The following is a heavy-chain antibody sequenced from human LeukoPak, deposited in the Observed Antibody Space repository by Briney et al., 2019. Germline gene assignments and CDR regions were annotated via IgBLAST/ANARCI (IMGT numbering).Heavy chain of an antibody. V-gene: IGHV1-18*01. CDR2: ISAYNGNT. D-gene: IGHD6-13*01. CDR1: GYTFTSYG. Sequence: ASVKVSCKASGYTFTSYGISWVRQAPGQGLEWMGWISAYNGNTNYAQKLQGRVTMTTDTSTSTAYMELRSLRSDDTAVYYCARDVKGRIAAAGTDYYYYMDVWGKGTTVTISS. CDR3: ARDVKGRIAAAGTDYYYYMDV. J-gene: IGHJ6*03.